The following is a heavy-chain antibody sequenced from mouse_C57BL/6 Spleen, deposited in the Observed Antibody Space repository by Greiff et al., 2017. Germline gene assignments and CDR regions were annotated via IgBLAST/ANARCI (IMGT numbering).Heavy chain of an antibody. Sequence: VQLQQSGAELARPGASVKLSCTASAYTFTSYGISWVKQRTGQGLEWIGEIYPRSGNTYYNEKFKGKATLTADKSSSTAYMELRSLTSEDSAVYFCARSEASYYSNYVLAYWGQGTLVTVSA. CDR3: ARSEASYYSNYVLAY. CDR2: IYPRSGNT. CDR1: AYTFTSYG. J-gene: IGHJ3*01. D-gene: IGHD2-5*01. V-gene: IGHV1-81*01.